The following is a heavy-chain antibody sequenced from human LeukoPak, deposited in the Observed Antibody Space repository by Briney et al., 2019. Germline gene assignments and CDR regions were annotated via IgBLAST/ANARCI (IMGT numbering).Heavy chain of an antibody. CDR3: AKGAAAGRQDPNYNWFDP. V-gene: IGHV3-23*01. CDR1: GFTFSTYA. CDR2: ISGSGGST. D-gene: IGHD6-13*01. J-gene: IGHJ5*02. Sequence: GGSLRLSCADSGFTFSTYAMSWVRQAPGKGLEWVSSISGSGGSTFYADSVKGRFTISRDNSKNTLYLQMNSLRAEDTALYYCAKGAAAGRQDPNYNWFDPWGQGTLVTVSS.